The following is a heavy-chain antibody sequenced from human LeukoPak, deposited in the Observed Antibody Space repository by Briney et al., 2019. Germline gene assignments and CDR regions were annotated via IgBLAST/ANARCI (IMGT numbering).Heavy chain of an antibody. CDR1: GFIFSSYA. Sequence: GRSLRLSCAASGFIFSSYAMHWVRQAPGKGLEWVAVISYDGSHKYYADSAKGRFTISRDNSKNTLYLQMNSLRAEDTAVYFCARDSLVVVTAIIPSPPNFDYWGQGTLVTVSS. D-gene: IGHD2-21*02. CDR3: ARDSLVVVTAIIPSPPNFDY. CDR2: ISYDGSHK. V-gene: IGHV3-30*01. J-gene: IGHJ4*02.